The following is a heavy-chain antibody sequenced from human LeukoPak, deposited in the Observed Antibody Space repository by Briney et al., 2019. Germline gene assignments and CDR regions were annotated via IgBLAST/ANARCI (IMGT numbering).Heavy chain of an antibody. CDR2: TYYRSKWYN. D-gene: IGHD3-10*01. V-gene: IGHV6-1*01. CDR3: TTEVLLWFAPSGWFDP. Sequence: SQTLSLTCAISGDSVSSNSAAWNWIRQSPPRGLEWLGRTYYRSKWYNDYAVSVESRITINPDISKNQFSLQLNSVTPEDTAVYYCTTEVLLWFAPSGWFDPWGQGTLVTVSS. J-gene: IGHJ5*02. CDR1: GDSVSSNSAA.